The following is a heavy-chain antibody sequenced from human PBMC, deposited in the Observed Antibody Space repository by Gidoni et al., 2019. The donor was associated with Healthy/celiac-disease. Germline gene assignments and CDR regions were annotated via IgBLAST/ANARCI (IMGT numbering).Heavy chain of an antibody. CDR3: ARDGIAVAGFDY. V-gene: IGHV4-61*02. D-gene: IGHD6-19*01. Sequence: QVQLQESSTGLVKPSQTLSLTCTGSGASISSGSYYWSWIRQPAGKGLEWIGRIYTSGSTNYNPSLKSRVTISVDTSKNQFSLKLSSVTAADTAVYYCARDGIAVAGFDYWGQGTLVTVSS. CDR2: IYTSGST. J-gene: IGHJ4*02. CDR1: GASISSGSYY.